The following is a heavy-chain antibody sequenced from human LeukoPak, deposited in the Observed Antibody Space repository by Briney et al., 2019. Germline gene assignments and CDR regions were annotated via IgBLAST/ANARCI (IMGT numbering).Heavy chain of an antibody. V-gene: IGHV1-69*13. CDR2: IIPIFGTA. J-gene: IGHJ4*02. CDR1: GGTFSSYA. CDR3: ARENYSGSYPDY. Sequence: SVKVSCKASGGTFSSYAISWVRQAPGQGLEWMGGIIPIFGTANYAQKFQGRVTITADESTSTAYMELSSLRSEDTAVYYCARENYSGSYPDYWGQGTLVTVSS. D-gene: IGHD1-26*01.